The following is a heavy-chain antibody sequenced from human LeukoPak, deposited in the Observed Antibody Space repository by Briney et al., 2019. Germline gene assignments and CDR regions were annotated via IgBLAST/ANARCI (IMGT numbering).Heavy chain of an antibody. CDR2: ISYSGGS. D-gene: IGHD3-10*01. Sequence: SETLSLTCTVSGDSISSSSYYWGWIRQPPGKGLEWIGSISYSGGSYYTPSLRSRVNLSVDTSKNQFSLKLSSVTAADTAVYYCARLVLLWFDLDYWGQGTLVTVSS. CDR3: ARLVLLWFDLDY. V-gene: IGHV4-39*07. CDR1: GDSISSSSYY. J-gene: IGHJ4*02.